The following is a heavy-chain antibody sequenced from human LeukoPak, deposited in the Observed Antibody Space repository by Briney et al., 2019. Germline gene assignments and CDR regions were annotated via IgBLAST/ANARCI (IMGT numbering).Heavy chain of an antibody. Sequence: GGSLRLSCAASGFTFDDYAMHWVRQAPGKGLEWVSGISWNSGSIGYEDSVKGRFTISRDNAKNSLYLQMNSLRAEDTALYYCAKARQAGPYDYWGQGTLVTVSS. CDR2: ISWNSGSI. V-gene: IGHV3-9*01. J-gene: IGHJ4*02. D-gene: IGHD6-19*01. CDR1: GFTFDDYA. CDR3: AKARQAGPYDY.